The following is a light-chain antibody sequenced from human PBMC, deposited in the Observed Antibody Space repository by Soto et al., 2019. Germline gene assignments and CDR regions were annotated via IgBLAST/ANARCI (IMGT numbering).Light chain of an antibody. Sequence: EIVLTQSPATLSLYPGERATLSCGASQTVSSSYLAWYQLKPGQAPRLLIYGASNRATGIPDRFSGSGSGTDFTLTISRLEPEDFAVYYCQQYGSSGTFGQGTKVDIK. CDR3: QQYGSSGT. V-gene: IGKV3-20*01. J-gene: IGKJ1*01. CDR1: QTVSSSY. CDR2: GAS.